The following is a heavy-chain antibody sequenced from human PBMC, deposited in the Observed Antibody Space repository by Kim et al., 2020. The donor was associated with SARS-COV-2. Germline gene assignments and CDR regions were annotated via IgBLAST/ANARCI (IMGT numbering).Heavy chain of an antibody. CDR1: GFTFSSYA. CDR2: ISYDGSNK. D-gene: IGHD1-26*01. J-gene: IGHJ4*02. Sequence: GGSLRLSCAASGFTFSSYAMNWVRQAPGKGLEWVAVISYDGSNKYYADSVKGRFTISRDNSKNTLYLQMNSLRAEDTAVYYCARGGSGSSYWSDYWGQGTLVTVSS. V-gene: IGHV3-30*04. CDR3: ARGGSGSSYWSDY.